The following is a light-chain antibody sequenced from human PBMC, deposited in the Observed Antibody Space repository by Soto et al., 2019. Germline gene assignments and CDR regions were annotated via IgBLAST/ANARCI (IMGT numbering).Light chain of an antibody. CDR3: QRYGSSLCT. Sequence: ESVLTQSPGSLSLSPGERATLSCRASQSVNNDYLAWFQQKPGQAPTLLIYGASSRSTDIPDRFSGSGSGTDVTLTISSREPDDFAVYYCQRYGSSLCTFGQGTKVEIK. V-gene: IGKV3-20*01. J-gene: IGKJ1*01. CDR2: GAS. CDR1: QSVNNDY.